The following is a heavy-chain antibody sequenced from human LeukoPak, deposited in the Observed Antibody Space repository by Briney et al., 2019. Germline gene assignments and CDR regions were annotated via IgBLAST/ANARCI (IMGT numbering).Heavy chain of an antibody. V-gene: IGHV5-10-1*01. CDR1: GYSFTSYW. Sequence: GESLKISCKGSGYSFTSYWISWVRQMPGEGLEWMGRIDPSDSYTNYSPSFQGHVTISADKSIGTAYLQWSSLKASDTAMYYCARRVNTMVRGVIFNWFDPWGQGTLVTVSS. CDR2: IDPSDSYT. J-gene: IGHJ5*02. CDR3: ARRVNTMVRGVIFNWFDP. D-gene: IGHD3-10*01.